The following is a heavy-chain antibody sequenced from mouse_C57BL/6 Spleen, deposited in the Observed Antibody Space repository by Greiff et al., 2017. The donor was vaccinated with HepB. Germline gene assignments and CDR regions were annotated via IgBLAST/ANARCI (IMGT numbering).Heavy chain of an antibody. V-gene: IGHV1-18*01. CDR2: INPNNGGT. D-gene: IGHD1-1*01. J-gene: IGHJ4*01. CDR1: GYTFTDYN. CDR3: ARSDYYGSRRRAMDY. Sequence: EVKLMESGPELVKPGASVKIPCKASGYTFTDYNMDWVKQSHGKSLEWIGDINPNNGGTIYNQKFKGKATLTVDKSSSTAYMELRSLTSEDTAVYYCARSDYYGSRRRAMDYWGQGTSVTVSS.